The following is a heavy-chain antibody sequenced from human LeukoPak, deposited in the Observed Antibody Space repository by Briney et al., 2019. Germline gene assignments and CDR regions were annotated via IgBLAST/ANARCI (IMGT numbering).Heavy chain of an antibody. Sequence: SETLSLTCTVSGGSISSSSYYWGWIRQPPGTGLEWIGSIYYSGSTYYNPSLKSRVTISVDTSKNQFSLKLSSVTAADTAVYYCARGLAAARGYYYYGMDVWGQGTTVTVSS. V-gene: IGHV4-39*07. J-gene: IGHJ6*02. D-gene: IGHD6-13*01. CDR3: ARGLAAARGYYYYGMDV. CDR1: GGSISSSSYY. CDR2: IYYSGST.